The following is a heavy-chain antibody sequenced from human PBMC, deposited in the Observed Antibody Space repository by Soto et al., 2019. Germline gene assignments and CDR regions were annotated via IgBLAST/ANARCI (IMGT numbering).Heavy chain of an antibody. Sequence: SETLSLTCAVSGYSISSGYYWGWIRQPPGKGLEWIGSIYHSGSTYYNPSLKSRVTISVDTSKNQFSLKLSSVSAADTAVYYCATTQEDTAMVYYWRQGTLVTVSS. V-gene: IGHV4-38-2*01. CDR1: GYSISSGYY. CDR2: IYHSGST. CDR3: ATTQEDTAMVYY. D-gene: IGHD5-18*01. J-gene: IGHJ4*02.